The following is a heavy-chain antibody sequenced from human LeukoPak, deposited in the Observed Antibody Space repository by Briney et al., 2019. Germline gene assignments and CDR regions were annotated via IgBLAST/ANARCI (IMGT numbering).Heavy chain of an antibody. D-gene: IGHD2-15*01. V-gene: IGHV3-30-3*01. CDR3: ARERGGGFCSGGSCYRGYFDY. CDR1: GFTFSSYA. CDR2: ISHDGNNK. J-gene: IGHJ4*02. Sequence: GGSLRLSCAASGFTFSSYAMHWVRQAPGQGLEWVAVISHDGNNKNFADAVKGRFTISRDNSKSTMYLQMDSLRAEDTAVDYCARERGGGFCSGGSCYRGYFDYWGQGTLVTVSS.